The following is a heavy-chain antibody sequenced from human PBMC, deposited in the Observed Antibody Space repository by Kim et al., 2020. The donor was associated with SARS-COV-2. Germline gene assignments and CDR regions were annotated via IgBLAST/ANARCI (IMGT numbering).Heavy chain of an antibody. V-gene: IGHV3-30*18. CDR2: ISYDGSNK. Sequence: GGSLRLSCAASGFTFSSYGMHWVRQAPGKGLEWVAVISYDGSNKYYADSVKGRFTISRDNSKNTLYLQMNSLRAEDTAVYYCAKDQQQLVPWFDPWGQGTLVTVSS. CDR1: GFTFSSYG. CDR3: AKDQQQLVPWFDP. D-gene: IGHD6-13*01. J-gene: IGHJ5*02.